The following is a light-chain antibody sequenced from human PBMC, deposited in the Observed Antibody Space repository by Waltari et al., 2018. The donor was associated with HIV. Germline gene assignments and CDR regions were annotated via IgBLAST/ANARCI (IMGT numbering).Light chain of an antibody. J-gene: IGKJ1*01. Sequence: DIVMTQSPDSLAVSLGERATINCKSSQSVLYDSNNKNYLAWYQQKPGQPPKLLIYWASTRDSGVPDRFSGSGSGPDFTLTIRSLQAEDVAVYYCQQYYSTPRTFGQGTKVDIK. CDR2: WAS. CDR1: QSVLYDSNNKNY. V-gene: IGKV4-1*01. CDR3: QQYYSTPRT.